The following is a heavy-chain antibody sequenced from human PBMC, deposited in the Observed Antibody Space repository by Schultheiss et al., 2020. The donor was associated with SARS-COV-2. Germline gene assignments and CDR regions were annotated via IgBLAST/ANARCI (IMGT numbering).Heavy chain of an antibody. Sequence: SETLSLTCAVYGGSFSGYYWSWIRQPPGKGLAWIGEINHSGSTNYNPSLKSRVTISVDTSKNQFSLKLSSVTAADTAVYYCARRDSSGSRPDFDYWGQGTLVTVSS. CDR1: GGSFSGYY. CDR3: ARRDSSGSRPDFDY. CDR2: INHSGST. J-gene: IGHJ4*02. D-gene: IGHD6-19*01. V-gene: IGHV4-34*01.